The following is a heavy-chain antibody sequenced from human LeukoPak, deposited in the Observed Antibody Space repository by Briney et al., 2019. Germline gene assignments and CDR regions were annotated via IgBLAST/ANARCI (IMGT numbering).Heavy chain of an antibody. CDR3: AKDLIYEYVGGSYSGLDA. CDR1: GFSFSAHA. CDR2: FSGSDA. Sequence: GGSLRLSCEASGFSFSAHAMSWVRQTPGKGLEWVSGFSGSDAYYADSVKGRFTISRDNSRSTLELQMNSLRPEDKAVYYCAKDLIYEYVGGSYSGLDAWGRGTTVTVSS. V-gene: IGHV3-23*01. J-gene: IGHJ6*02. D-gene: IGHD3-16*01.